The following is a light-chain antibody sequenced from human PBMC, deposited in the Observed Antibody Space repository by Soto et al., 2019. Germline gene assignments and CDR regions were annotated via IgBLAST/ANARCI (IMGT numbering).Light chain of an antibody. CDR1: QGISSW. Sequence: DIQLTQSPSSVSASVGARVALTGLASQGISSWLAWYQQKPGKAPKLLIYAASSLQSGVPSRFSGSGSGTDFTLTVSSLQPEDLATYYCQQLFMYPPTFGPGTKVDI. J-gene: IGKJ3*01. CDR2: AAS. CDR3: QQLFMYPPT. V-gene: IGKV1-12*01.